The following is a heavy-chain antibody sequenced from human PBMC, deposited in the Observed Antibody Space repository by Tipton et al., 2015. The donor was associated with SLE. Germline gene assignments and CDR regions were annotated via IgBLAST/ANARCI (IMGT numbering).Heavy chain of an antibody. CDR1: GFTFSSYA. CDR3: AKTMVQGSRYFDY. Sequence: SLRLSCAASGFTFSSYAMSWVRQAPGKGLEWVSAISGSGGSTYYADSVKGRFTISRDNSKNTLYPQMNSLRAEDTAVYYCAKTMVQGSRYFDYWGQGTLVTVSS. J-gene: IGHJ4*02. D-gene: IGHD3-10*01. V-gene: IGHV3-23*01. CDR2: ISGSGGST.